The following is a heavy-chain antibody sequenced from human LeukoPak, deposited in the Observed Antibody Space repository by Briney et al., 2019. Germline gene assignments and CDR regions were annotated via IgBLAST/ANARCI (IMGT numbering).Heavy chain of an antibody. D-gene: IGHD4-17*01. J-gene: IGHJ4*02. V-gene: IGHV3-21*01. CDR3: TTEGNYGDYHGSDY. CDR1: GFTLSRYS. CDR2: ISSGSSYI. Sequence: GGSLRLSCAASGFTLSRYSMNWVRQAPGKGLEWVSSISSGSSYIYYAGSVKGRFTISRDNAKNSLYLQMNSLRAEDTAVYYCTTEGNYGDYHGSDYWGQGTLVTVSS.